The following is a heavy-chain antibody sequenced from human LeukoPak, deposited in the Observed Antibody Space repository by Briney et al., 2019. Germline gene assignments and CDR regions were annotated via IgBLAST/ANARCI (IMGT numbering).Heavy chain of an antibody. CDR1: GGSISSGSYY. CDR3: ARGGRRVRGAVAGPPNY. D-gene: IGHD6-19*01. CDR2: INHSGST. J-gene: IGHJ4*02. V-gene: IGHV4-39*07. Sequence: PSQTLSLTCTVSGGSISSGSYYWSWIRQPPGKGLEGIGEINHSGSTNYNPSLKSRVTISVDTSKNQFSLKLSSVTAADTAVYYCARGGRRVRGAVAGPPNYWGQGTLVTVSS.